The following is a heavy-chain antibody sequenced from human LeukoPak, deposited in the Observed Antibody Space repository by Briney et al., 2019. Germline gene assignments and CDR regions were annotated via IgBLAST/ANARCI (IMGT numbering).Heavy chain of an antibody. CDR1: GFTFSSYW. CDR3: AKDRGTSCCVWFDP. V-gene: IGHV3-74*01. Sequence: PGGSLRLSCAASGFTFSSYWMHWVRQAPGKGLVWVSRINSDGSSTSYADSVKGRFTISRDNSKNTLYLQMNSLRAEDTAVYYCAKDRGTSCCVWFDPWGQGTLVTVSS. CDR2: INSDGSST. D-gene: IGHD2-2*01. J-gene: IGHJ5*02.